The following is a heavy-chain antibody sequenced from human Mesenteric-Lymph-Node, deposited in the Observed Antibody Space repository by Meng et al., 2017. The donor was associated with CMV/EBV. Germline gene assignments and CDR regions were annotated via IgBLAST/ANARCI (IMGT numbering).Heavy chain of an antibody. CDR1: GGSISSYY. V-gene: IGHV4-4*07. CDR2: IYTSGST. D-gene: IGHD7-27*01. CDR3: AREFLTGETDS. J-gene: IGHJ4*02. Sequence: GSLRLSCTVSGGSISSYYWSWIRQPAGKGLEWIGRIYTSGSTNYNPSLKSRVTMSVDTSKNQFSLKLTSVTTADTAVYYCAREFLTGETDSWGQGTLVTVPQ.